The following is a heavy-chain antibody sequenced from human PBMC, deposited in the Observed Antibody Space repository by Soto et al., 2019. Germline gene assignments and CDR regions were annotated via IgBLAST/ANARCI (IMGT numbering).Heavy chain of an antibody. Sequence: QLQLQESGPGLVKPSETLSLSCTVSGGSISNSHYYWGWIRQPPGKGLEWIGRIYYGGSTYYNPSLKSRVNISVDTSKNQFSLKLSSVTAADTAVYYCARGPSGDKVDYWGQGTLVTVSS. CDR2: IYYGGST. CDR1: GGSISNSHYY. D-gene: IGHD1-26*01. V-gene: IGHV4-39*07. CDR3: ARGPSGDKVDY. J-gene: IGHJ4*02.